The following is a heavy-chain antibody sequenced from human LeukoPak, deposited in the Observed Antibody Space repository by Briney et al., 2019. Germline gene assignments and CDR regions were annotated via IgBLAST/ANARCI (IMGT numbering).Heavy chain of an antibody. V-gene: IGHV4-59*08. D-gene: IGHD6-13*01. J-gene: IGHJ5*02. CDR1: GGSISSYY. Sequence: SETLSLTCTVSGGSISSYYWSWIRQPPGKGLEWIGYIYYSGSTNYNPSLKSRVTISVDTSKNQFSLKLSSVTAADTAVYYCARGYSSSWYFNWFDPWGQGTLVTVSS. CDR3: ARGYSSSWYFNWFDP. CDR2: IYYSGST.